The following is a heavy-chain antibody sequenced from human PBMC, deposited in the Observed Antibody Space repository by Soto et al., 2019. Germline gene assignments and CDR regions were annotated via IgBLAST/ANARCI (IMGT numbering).Heavy chain of an antibody. V-gene: IGHV3-30*18. CDR2: ISYDGSNK. CDR1: GFTFNSYG. CDR3: AKAVAGTGNWFDP. D-gene: IGHD6-19*01. Sequence: PGGSLRLSCAASGFTFNSYGMHWVRQAPGKGLEWVAVISYDGSNKYYADSVKGRFTISRDNSKNTLYLQMNSLRAEDTAVYYCAKAVAGTGNWFDPWGQGTLVTVSS. J-gene: IGHJ5*02.